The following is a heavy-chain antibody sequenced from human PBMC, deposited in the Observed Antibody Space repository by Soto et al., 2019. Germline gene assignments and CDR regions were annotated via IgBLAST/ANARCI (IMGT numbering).Heavy chain of an antibody. Sequence: PSETLSLTCTVSGGSVSSGSYYWSWIRQPPGKGLEWIGYIYYSGSTNYNPSLKSRVTISVDTSKNQFSLKLSSVTAADTAVYYCVRQYYDFWTDYPDFDYWGQGTLVTVSS. V-gene: IGHV4-61*01. CDR2: IYYSGST. D-gene: IGHD3-3*01. CDR3: VRQYYDFWTDYPDFDY. CDR1: GGSVSSGSYY. J-gene: IGHJ4*02.